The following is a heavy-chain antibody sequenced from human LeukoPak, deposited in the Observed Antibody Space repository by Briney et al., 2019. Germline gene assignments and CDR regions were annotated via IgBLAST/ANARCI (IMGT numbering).Heavy chain of an antibody. Sequence: PGGSLRLSCAASGFTFSDAWMSWVRQAPGKGLEWVGRIKRRTDGGTTDYAVPVKGRFTISRDDSKNTLYLQMNSPKTEDTAVYYCSTDFTGSYYFDYWGQGTLVTVSS. CDR1: GFTFSDAW. CDR2: IKRRTDGGTT. J-gene: IGHJ4*02. CDR3: STDFTGSYYFDY. D-gene: IGHD6-6*01. V-gene: IGHV3-15*01.